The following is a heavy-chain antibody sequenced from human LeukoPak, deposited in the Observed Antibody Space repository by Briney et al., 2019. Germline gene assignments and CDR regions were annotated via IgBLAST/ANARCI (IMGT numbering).Heavy chain of an antibody. Sequence: PSETLSLTCTVSGGSISSYYWSWIRQPPGKGLEWIGYIYYSGSTNYNPSLKSRVTISVDTSKNQFSLKLSSVTAADTAVYYCAREDYDSTGYYYIDYWGQGTLVTVSS. J-gene: IGHJ4*02. CDR3: AREDYDSTGYYYIDY. CDR2: IYYSGST. V-gene: IGHV4-59*01. CDR1: GGSISSYY. D-gene: IGHD3-22*01.